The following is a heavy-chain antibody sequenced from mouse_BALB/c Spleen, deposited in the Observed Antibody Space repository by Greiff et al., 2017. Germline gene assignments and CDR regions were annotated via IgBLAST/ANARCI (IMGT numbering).Heavy chain of an antibody. CDR3: ARAGFWIYDGYVFDY. V-gene: IGHV3-2*02. J-gene: IGHJ2*01. D-gene: IGHD2-3*01. Sequence: EVQLQESGPGLVKPSQSLSLTCTVTGYSITSDYAWNWIRQFPGNKLEWMGYISYSGSTSYNPSLKSRISITRDTSKNQFFLQLNSVTTEDTATYYCARAGFWIYDGYVFDYWGQGTTLTVSS. CDR2: ISYSGST. CDR1: GYSITSDYA.